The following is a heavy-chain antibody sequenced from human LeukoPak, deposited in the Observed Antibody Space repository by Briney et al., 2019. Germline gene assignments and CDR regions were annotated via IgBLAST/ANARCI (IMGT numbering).Heavy chain of an antibody. D-gene: IGHD3-3*01. J-gene: IGHJ4*02. Sequence: GGSLRLSCAVSGFTVSGNYMSWVRQAPGKGLEWVSLIYSGDTTLYADSVKGRFTISRDNSKNTLYLQMNSLRGEDTAVYYCAKGELRFLEWLFDYWGQGTLVTVSS. CDR1: GFTVSGNY. CDR3: AKGELRFLEWLFDY. V-gene: IGHV3-66*01. CDR2: IYSGDTT.